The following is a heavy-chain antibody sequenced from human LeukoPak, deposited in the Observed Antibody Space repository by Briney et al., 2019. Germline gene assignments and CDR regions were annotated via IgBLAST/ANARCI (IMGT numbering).Heavy chain of an antibody. J-gene: IGHJ4*02. D-gene: IGHD3-10*01. Sequence: ASVTVSFTASGGTFINYAINWVRQAPGQGLEWMGGIVPIFATANYAQQFLGRVTITADKSTSTAYMELNSLRSEDTAVYYCARGRPYGSGNYSTPDYWGQGTLVTVSS. V-gene: IGHV1-69*06. CDR2: IVPIFATA. CDR3: ARGRPYGSGNYSTPDY. CDR1: GGTFINYA.